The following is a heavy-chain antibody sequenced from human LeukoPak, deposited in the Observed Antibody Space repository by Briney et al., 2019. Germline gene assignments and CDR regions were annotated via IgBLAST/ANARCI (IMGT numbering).Heavy chain of an antibody. Sequence: SETLSLTCTVSGGSISSGAYCWSWIRQRPGKGLEWIGYMYYDGSTYSKPSLKSRLTISVDTSKNQFSLKLSSVTAADTAVYYCARGPYYDFWSGYPYMDVWGKGTTVTVTS. V-gene: IGHV4-31*03. CDR2: MYYDGST. J-gene: IGHJ6*03. CDR1: GGSISSGAYC. D-gene: IGHD3-3*01. CDR3: ARGPYYDFWSGYPYMDV.